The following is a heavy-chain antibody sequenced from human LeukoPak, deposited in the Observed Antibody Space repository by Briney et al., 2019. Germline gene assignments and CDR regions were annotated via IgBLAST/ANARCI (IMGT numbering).Heavy chain of an antibody. CDR3: ARVPGYSYGYAWFDP. CDR1: GDTFSRYA. Sequence: ASVKVSCKASGDTFSRYAISWVRQAPGQGLEWMGGIIPVLSTANYAQKFQDRVTITADESTSTTYMELSSLRSEDTAVYYCARVPGYSYGYAWFDPWGQGTLVTVSS. CDR2: IIPVLSTA. V-gene: IGHV1-69*13. J-gene: IGHJ5*02. D-gene: IGHD5-18*01.